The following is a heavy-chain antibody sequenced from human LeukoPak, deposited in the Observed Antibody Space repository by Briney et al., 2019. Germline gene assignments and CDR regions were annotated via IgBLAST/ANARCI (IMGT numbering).Heavy chain of an antibody. J-gene: IGHJ4*02. D-gene: IGHD3-3*01. CDR2: ITGSGGGS. Sequence: PGGSLRLSCIASGFIFSNYAMSWVRQAPGKGLEWVSIITGSGGGSYYADSVKGRFTLSRDNSKNTLYLQMNSLRAEDTAVYFCAKKSLWSGSFDYWGQGTLVTVFS. CDR3: AKKSLWSGSFDY. V-gene: IGHV3-23*01. CDR1: GFIFSNYA.